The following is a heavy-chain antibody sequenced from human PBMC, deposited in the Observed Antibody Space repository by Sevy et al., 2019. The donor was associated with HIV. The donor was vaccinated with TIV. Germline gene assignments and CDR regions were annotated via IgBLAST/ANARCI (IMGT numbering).Heavy chain of an antibody. J-gene: IGHJ6*02. V-gene: IGHV3-30*18. CDR3: AKSARYCSSTSCYYYYYYGMDV. CDR1: GFTFSSYG. Sequence: GSLRLSCAASGFTFSSYGMHWVRQAPGKGLEWVAVISYDGSNKYYADSVKGRFTISRDNSKNTLYLQMNSLRAEDTAVYYCAKSARYCSSTSCYYYYYYGMDVWGQGTTVTVSS. D-gene: IGHD2-2*01. CDR2: ISYDGSNK.